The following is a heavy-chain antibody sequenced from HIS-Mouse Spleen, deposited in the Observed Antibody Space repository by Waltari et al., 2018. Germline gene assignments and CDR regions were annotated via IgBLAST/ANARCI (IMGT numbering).Heavy chain of an antibody. CDR1: GFTFSRYA. CDR2: ISYDGSNK. Sequence: QVQLVESGGGVVRPGRSLRLSCAASGFTFSRYAMHGVRQAPGKGLEWVAVISYDGSNKYYADSVKGRFTISRDNSKNTLYLQMNSLRAEDTAVYYCARVNGIAVAGTDAFDIWGQGTMVTVSS. V-gene: IGHV3-30-3*01. J-gene: IGHJ3*02. CDR3: ARVNGIAVAGTDAFDI. D-gene: IGHD6-19*01.